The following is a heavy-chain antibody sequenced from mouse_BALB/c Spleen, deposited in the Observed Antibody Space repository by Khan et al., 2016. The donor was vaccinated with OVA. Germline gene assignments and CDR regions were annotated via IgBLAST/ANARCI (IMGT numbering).Heavy chain of an antibody. J-gene: IGHJ4*01. CDR2: IWSDGST. CDR1: GFSLTNYG. D-gene: IGHD2-10*01. CDR3: ARQPYYHYNVMDY. Sequence: VKLEESGPGLVAPSQSLSITCTISGFSLTNYGIHWVRQPPGKGLEWLVVIWSDGSTTYNSALKSGLTISKDNSKSQVFLKMNSLQTDDTAMYFCARQPYYHYNVMDYWGQGTSVTVSS. V-gene: IGHV2-6-1*01.